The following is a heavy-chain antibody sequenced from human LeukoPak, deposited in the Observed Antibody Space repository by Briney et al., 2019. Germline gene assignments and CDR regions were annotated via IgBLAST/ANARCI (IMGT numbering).Heavy chain of an antibody. CDR2: ISTSTSFI. J-gene: IGHJ6*03. CDR1: GFTFSSYS. Sequence: GGSLRLSCVASGFTFSSYSFNWVRQAPGKGLEWVAYISTSTSFIYHVDSVKGRFTISRDNAKNSLYLQMNSLRAEDTAVYYCARVFYCTNGVCHPFYMDVWGKGTTVTVSS. CDR3: ARVFYCTNGVCHPFYMDV. V-gene: IGHV3-21*01. D-gene: IGHD2-8*01.